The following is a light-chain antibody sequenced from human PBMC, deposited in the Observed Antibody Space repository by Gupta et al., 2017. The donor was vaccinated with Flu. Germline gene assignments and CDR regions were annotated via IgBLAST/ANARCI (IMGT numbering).Light chain of an antibody. CDR1: QSISNY. V-gene: IGKV1-39*01. CDR3: QQSYSTPLWT. J-gene: IGKJ3*01. CDR2: RAS. Sequence: DRVTITCRASQSISNYLNWYQQKPGEAPKLLVYRASSLQSGVTSRCSGSGSGKDFTLTISSLQPEDCASYFCQQSYSTPLWTFGPGTKVDIK.